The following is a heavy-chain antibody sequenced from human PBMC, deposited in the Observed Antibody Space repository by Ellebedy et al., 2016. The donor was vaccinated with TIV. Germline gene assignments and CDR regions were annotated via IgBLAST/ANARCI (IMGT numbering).Heavy chain of an antibody. J-gene: IGHJ4*02. CDR3: ARGGYCTNGVCLIIDY. D-gene: IGHD2-8*01. CDR2: IYYSGST. CDR1: GGSISSSSYY. V-gene: IGHV4-39*07. Sequence: MPSETLSLTCTVSGGSISSSSYYWGWIRQPPGKGLEWIGSIYYSGSTYYNPSLTSRVTISVDTSKNQCSLKLSSVTAADTAVCYCARGGYCTNGVCLIIDYWGQGTLVTVSS.